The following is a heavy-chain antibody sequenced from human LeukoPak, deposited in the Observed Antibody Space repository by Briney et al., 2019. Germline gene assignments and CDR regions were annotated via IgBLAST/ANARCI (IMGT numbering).Heavy chain of an antibody. CDR1: GFTFSSYA. V-gene: IGHV3-23*01. Sequence: PGGSLRLSCAASGFTFSSYAMSWVRQAPGKGLEWVSAISGSGGSTYYADSVKGRFTISRDNSKNTLYLQMNSLRDEDTAGYYCATGLRYFDWLPANYGMDVWGQGTTVTVSS. D-gene: IGHD3-9*01. CDR2: ISGSGGST. CDR3: ATGLRYFDWLPANYGMDV. J-gene: IGHJ6*02.